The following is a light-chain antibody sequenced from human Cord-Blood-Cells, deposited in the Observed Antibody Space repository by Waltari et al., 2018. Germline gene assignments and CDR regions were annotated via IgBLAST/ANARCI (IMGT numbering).Light chain of an antibody. CDR3: QQYNNWPPV. CDR1: QSVSSN. Sequence: EIVMTQSPATLSVSPGERATLSCRASQSVSSNLAWYQQKPGQAPRRLIYGASTRATGIPARLSGSGSGTEFTLTISSLQSEDFAVYYCQQYNNWPPVFGQGTKVEIK. CDR2: GAS. V-gene: IGKV3-15*01. J-gene: IGKJ1*01.